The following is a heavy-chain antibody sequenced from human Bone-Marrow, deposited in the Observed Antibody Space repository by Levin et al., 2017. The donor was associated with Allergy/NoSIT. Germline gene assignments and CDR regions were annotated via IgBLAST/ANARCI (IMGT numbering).Heavy chain of an antibody. Sequence: GGSLRLSCAASGFFFNTHYMSWVRHAPGKGLEWVASISSGNNYMYYADSVRGRFTIARDYAENSLYPHMSSLRAEDTAVYYCAKGLNCYDSNGPASQRCFDLWGRGTLVTVSS. J-gene: IGHJ2*01. CDR1: GFFFNTHY. D-gene: IGHD3-22*01. CDR3: AKGLNCYDSNGPASQRCFDL. V-gene: IGHV3-21*01. CDR2: ISSGNNYM.